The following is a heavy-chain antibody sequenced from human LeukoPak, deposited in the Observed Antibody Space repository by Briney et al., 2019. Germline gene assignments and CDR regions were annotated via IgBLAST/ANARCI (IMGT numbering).Heavy chain of an antibody. CDR3: ARGRLGGSGSYYNVLDY. D-gene: IGHD3-10*01. CDR1: GGTISSYY. J-gene: IGHJ4*02. V-gene: IGHV4-59*01. CDR2: ISYSGGT. Sequence: SETLSLTCTVSGGTISSYYWSWIRQPPGKGLEWIGSISYSGGTNYNPSIKSRVTISVDSSRNLFSLKLSSVTAADTAVYYCARGRLGGSGSYYNVLDYWGQGTLVTVSS.